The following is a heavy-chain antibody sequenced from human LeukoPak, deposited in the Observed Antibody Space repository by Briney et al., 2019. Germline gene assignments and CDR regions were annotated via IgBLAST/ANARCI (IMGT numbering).Heavy chain of an antibody. Sequence: GGSLRLSCAASGFTFSSYAMSWVRQAPGKGLEWVSAISGSGSNTYYADSVKGRFTISRDNSKNTLYLQMNSLRAEDTAVYYCAKGILPSSGSYSLAPDDAFDIWGQGTMVTVSS. J-gene: IGHJ3*02. CDR3: AKGILPSSGSYSLAPDDAFDI. CDR1: GFTFSSYA. V-gene: IGHV3-23*01. CDR2: ISGSGSNT. D-gene: IGHD1-26*01.